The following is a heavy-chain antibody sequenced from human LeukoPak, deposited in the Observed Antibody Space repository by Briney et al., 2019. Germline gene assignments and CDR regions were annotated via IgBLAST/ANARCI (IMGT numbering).Heavy chain of an antibody. CDR2: IASKTYGGTE. J-gene: IGHJ4*02. Sequence: PGGSLRLSCTDSGFTFGDYAMTWVRHAPGKGLEWVGFIASKTYGGTEEYAASVKGRFTISRDDSKSIAYLQMNSLKTEDTAVYFCSRDQTPYYWGQGTLVTVSS. CDR1: GFTFGDYA. CDR3: SRDQTPYY. V-gene: IGHV3-49*04.